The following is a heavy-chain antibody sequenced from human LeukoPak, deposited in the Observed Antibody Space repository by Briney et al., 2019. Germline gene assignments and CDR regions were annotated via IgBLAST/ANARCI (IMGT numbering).Heavy chain of an antibody. CDR2: ISSSSSYI. D-gene: IGHD1-26*01. CDR3: ARGSGGSDDYYYYGMDV. J-gene: IGHJ6*02. V-gene: IGHV3-21*01. CDR1: GFTFSSYS. Sequence: GSLRLSCAASGFTFSSYSMNWVRQAPGKGLEWVSSISSSSSYIYYADSVKGRFTISRDNAKNSLYLQMNSLRAEDTAVYYCARGSGGSDDYYYYGMDVWGQGTTVTVSS.